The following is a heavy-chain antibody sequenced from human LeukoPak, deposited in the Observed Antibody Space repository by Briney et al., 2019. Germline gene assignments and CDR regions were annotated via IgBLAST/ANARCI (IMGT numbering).Heavy chain of an antibody. J-gene: IGHJ4*02. D-gene: IGHD6-19*01. CDR3: VKDARDSSGWSYFDY. CDR1: GFIFSNYA. Sequence: PGGSLRLSCAASGFIFSNYAMDWVRQAPGKGLEWVAVISEDGSMKYYGDSVKGRFTISRDNSKNTLYLQMNSLRAEDTAVYYCVKDARDSSGWSYFDYWGQGTLVTVSS. CDR2: ISEDGSMK. V-gene: IGHV3-30*18.